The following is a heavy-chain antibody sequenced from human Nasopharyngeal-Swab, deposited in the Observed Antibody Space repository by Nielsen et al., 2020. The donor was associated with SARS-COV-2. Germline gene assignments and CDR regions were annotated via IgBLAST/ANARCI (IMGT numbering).Heavy chain of an antibody. Sequence: LKISCAASGFTFSDYYMSWIRQAPGKGLEWVSYISSSSSYTNYADSVKGRFTISRDNAKNSLYLQMNSLRAEDTAVYYCARADIVVVPAATPFDYWGQGTLVTVSS. CDR3: ARADIVVVPAATPFDY. J-gene: IGHJ4*02. CDR2: ISSSSSYT. CDR1: GFTFSDYY. V-gene: IGHV3-11*03. D-gene: IGHD2-2*01.